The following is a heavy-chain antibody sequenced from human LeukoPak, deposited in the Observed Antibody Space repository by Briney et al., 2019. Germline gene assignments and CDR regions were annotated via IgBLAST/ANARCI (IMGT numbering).Heavy chain of an antibody. D-gene: IGHD6-13*01. J-gene: IGHJ3*02. V-gene: IGHV3-21*01. Sequence: GGSLRLSCAASGFTFSSYRMNWVRQAPGKGLEWVSSISSSSSYIYYADSVKGRFTISRDNAKNSLYLQMNSLRAEDTAVYYCARVRAAAPDAFDIWGQGTMVTVSS. CDR1: GFTFSSYR. CDR3: ARVRAAAPDAFDI. CDR2: ISSSSSYI.